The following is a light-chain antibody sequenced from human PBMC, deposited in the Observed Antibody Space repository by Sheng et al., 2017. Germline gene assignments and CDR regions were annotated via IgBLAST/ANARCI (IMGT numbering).Light chain of an antibody. J-gene: IGKJ2*03. CDR3: QQLNIYPHS. V-gene: IGKV1-9*01. CDR1: QGISSD. Sequence: IQLTQSPSSLSASVGDRVAFTCRASQGISSDLAWYRQKAGKAPELLIYAVATLQSGVPSRFSGSGSGTDFTLTISSLQPEDFATYYCQQLNIYPHSFGQGTKAGD. CDR2: AVA.